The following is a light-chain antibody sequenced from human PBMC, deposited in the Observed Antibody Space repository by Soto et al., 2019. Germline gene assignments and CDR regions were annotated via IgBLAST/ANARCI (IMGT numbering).Light chain of an antibody. J-gene: IGKJ1*01. V-gene: IGKV3-20*01. CDR2: DAS. Sequence: EIVLTQSPGTLSLSPGERATLSCRASQSVSSSYLAWYQQKPGQAPRLLIYDASSRATGIPDRFSGSGSGTDFTLTISRLEPEDFAVYYCQQYGSSPETFGQGTQLEIK. CDR1: QSVSSSY. CDR3: QQYGSSPET.